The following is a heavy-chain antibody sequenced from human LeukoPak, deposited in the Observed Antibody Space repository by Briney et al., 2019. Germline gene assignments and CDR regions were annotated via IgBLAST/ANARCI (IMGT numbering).Heavy chain of an antibody. V-gene: IGHV3-21*01. Sequence: GGSLRLSCAASGFTFSRSSMNWVRQAPGKGLEWASSISSSSSYIYYADSVKGRFTISRDNAKNSLYLQMNSLRAEDTAVYYCARGDTAMVTPGYWGQGTLVTVSS. D-gene: IGHD5-18*01. CDR3: ARGDTAMVTPGY. CDR1: GFTFSRSS. J-gene: IGHJ4*02. CDR2: ISSSSSYI.